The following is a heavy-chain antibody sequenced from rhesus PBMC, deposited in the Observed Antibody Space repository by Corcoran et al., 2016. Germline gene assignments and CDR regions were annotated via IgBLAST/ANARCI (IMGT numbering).Heavy chain of an antibody. CDR1: GYSVTSYC. CDR2: IDPSDSDT. Sequence: EVQLVQSGAEVKRPGESLKISCKTSGYSVTSYCISWVRQTPGKGMEWMGAIDPSDSDTGSSPSFQGQFTISADKSISTAYLQWSSLKASDSATYYCAKPIRGYYYGLDSWGQGVVVTVSS. D-gene: IGHD3-9*01. V-gene: IGHV5-2*01. J-gene: IGHJ6*01. CDR3: AKPIRGYYYGLDS.